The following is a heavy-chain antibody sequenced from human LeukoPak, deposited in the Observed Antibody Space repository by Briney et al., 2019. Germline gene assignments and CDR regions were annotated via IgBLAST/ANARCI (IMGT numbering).Heavy chain of an antibody. CDR3: AGRSGYSPYYFDY. J-gene: IGHJ4*02. Sequence: GGSLRLSCAASGFTFSNCGMGWVRQAPGKVLEWVTGITGNGGSTYYADSVKGRFTISRDNSKNTLYLQMNSLRADDTAVNYCAGRSGYSPYYFDYWGQGTLVTVSS. CDR2: ITGNGGST. CDR1: GFTFSNCG. D-gene: IGHD2-15*01. V-gene: IGHV3-23*01.